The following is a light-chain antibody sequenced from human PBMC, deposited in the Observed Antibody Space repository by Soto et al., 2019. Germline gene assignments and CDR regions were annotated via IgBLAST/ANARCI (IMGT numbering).Light chain of an antibody. Sequence: DIQMTQSPSSLSASVGDRVTVTCQASQDISNYLNWYQQKPGKAPKLLIYDASNLETGVPSRFSGSGSGTDFTFTISSLQPEDIATYYCQQYDNLPPALSFGGGTMVEIK. CDR1: QDISNY. J-gene: IGKJ4*01. V-gene: IGKV1-33*01. CDR2: DAS. CDR3: QQYDNLPPALS.